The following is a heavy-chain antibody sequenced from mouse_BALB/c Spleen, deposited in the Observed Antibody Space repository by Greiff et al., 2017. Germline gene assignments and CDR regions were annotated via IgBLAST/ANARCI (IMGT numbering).Heavy chain of an antibody. CDR1: GYSITSDYA. D-gene: IGHD4-1*01. J-gene: IGHJ4*01. Sequence: DVQLQESGPGLVKPSQSLSLTCTVTGYSITSDYAWNWIRQFPGNKLEWMGYISYSGSTSYNPSLKSRISITRDTSKNQFFLQLNSVTTEDTATYYCARKNWSYAMDYWGQGTSVTVSS. CDR3: ARKNWSYAMDY. CDR2: ISYSGST. V-gene: IGHV3-2*02.